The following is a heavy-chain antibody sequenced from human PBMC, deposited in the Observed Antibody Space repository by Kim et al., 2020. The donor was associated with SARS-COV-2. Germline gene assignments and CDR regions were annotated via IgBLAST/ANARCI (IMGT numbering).Heavy chain of an antibody. CDR3: AKDGGVSYYYYGMDV. V-gene: IGHV3-30*02. J-gene: IGHJ6*02. Sequence: SGKGRLTSARDNSRNTLYLQMNSLRAEDTAVYYCAKDGGVSYYYYGMDVWGQGTTVTVSS. D-gene: IGHD3-16*01.